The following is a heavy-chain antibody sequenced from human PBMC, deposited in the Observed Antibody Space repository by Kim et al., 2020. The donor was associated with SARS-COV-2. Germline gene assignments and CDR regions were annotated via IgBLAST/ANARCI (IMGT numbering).Heavy chain of an antibody. D-gene: IGHD1-1*01. CDR2: IKSDGSST. CDR1: GFTFSSYW. V-gene: IGHV3-74*01. CDR3: AKGMSGQNRYFYYYGVDV. J-gene: IGHJ6*02. Sequence: GGSLRLSCAASGFTFSSYWMHWVRQAPGQGLVWVSRIKSDGSSTSYADFVKGRFTISRDNAKNTLYLQMNSLRAEDTAVYYCAKGMSGQNRYFYYYGVDVWGQGTTVTVSS.